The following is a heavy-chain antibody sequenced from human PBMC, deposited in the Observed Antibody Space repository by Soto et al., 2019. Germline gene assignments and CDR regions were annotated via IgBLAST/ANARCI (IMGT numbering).Heavy chain of an antibody. J-gene: IGHJ4*02. CDR3: ARVYDSSGYGY. Sequence: SGPTLVNPTETLTLTCTVPGFSLSNPRMGVSWIRQPPGKALEWLAHIFSNDDKSYSTSLKSRVTISKDTSKSQVVLTMTNMDPVDTATYYCARVYDSSGYGYWGQGTLVTSP. D-gene: IGHD3-22*01. CDR2: IFSNDDK. V-gene: IGHV2-26*01. CDR1: GFSLSNPRMG.